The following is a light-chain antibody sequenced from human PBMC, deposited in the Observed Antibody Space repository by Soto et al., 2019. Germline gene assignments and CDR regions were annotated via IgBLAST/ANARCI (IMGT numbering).Light chain of an antibody. CDR1: SSDVGGYYF. CDR2: AVS. CDR3: SSYTSSRVV. V-gene: IGLV2-14*03. Sequence: QSALTQPASVSGSPGQSITISCTGTSSDVGGYYFVSWYQHHPGKAPKLMIFAVSKRPSGVSNRFYGSKSGNTASLTLAGLQAEDEADYYGSSYTSSRVVFCGGTQLTVL. J-gene: IGLJ2*01.